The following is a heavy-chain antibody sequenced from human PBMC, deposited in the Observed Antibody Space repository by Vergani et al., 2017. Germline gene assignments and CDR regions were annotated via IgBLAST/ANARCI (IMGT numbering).Heavy chain of an antibody. J-gene: IGHJ6*02. CDR2: INPIFGTA. CDR3: ARVIAWEIAAGEYYYGMDV. D-gene: IGHD6-13*01. V-gene: IGHV1-69*06. CDR1: GYTFTGYY. Sequence: QVQLVQSGAEVKKPGASVKVSCKASGYTFTGYYMHWVRQAPGQGLEWMGWINPIFGTANYAQKFQGRVTITADKSTSTAYMELSSLRSEDTAVYYCARVIAWEIAAGEYYYGMDVWGQGTTVTVSS.